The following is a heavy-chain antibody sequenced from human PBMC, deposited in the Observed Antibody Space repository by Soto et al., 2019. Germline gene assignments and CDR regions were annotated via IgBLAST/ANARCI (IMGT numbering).Heavy chain of an antibody. CDR1: RVAFSKFI. CDR2: IIPIFGTA. Sequence: SVKVSFKASRVAFSKFIVTWVRQAPGLGLEWVGGIIPIFGTANYAQKFQGRVTITADESTSTAYMELSSLRSEDTAVYYCARAGGTWEPFDYWGQGTLVTVSS. V-gene: IGHV1-69*13. CDR3: ARAGGTWEPFDY. J-gene: IGHJ4*02. D-gene: IGHD1-26*01.